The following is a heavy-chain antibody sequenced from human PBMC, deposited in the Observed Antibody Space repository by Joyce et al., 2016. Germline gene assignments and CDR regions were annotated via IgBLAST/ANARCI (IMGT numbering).Heavy chain of an antibody. Sequence: EVQLVESGGGLVQPGGSLRLSCAASGFTFSSYSMDWVRQAPGKGVEWVSYIRNGSSTILYADSVRGRFTISRDKSKNSLYLQMNSLRDEDTAVYYCARELAVVVTAIPDRYFQHWGQGTLVSVSS. CDR1: GFTFSSYS. CDR3: ARELAVVVTAIPDRYFQH. D-gene: IGHD2-21*02. J-gene: IGHJ1*01. CDR2: IRNGSSTI. V-gene: IGHV3-48*02.